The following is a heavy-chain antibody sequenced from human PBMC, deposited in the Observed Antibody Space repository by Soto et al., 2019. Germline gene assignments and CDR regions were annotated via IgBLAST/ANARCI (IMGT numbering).Heavy chain of an antibody. CDR1: GVTFSDYD. J-gene: IGHJ4*02. Sequence: QVQLVESGGGLVKPGGSLRLSCAASGVTFSDYDMSWIRQAPGKGLEWVSYISRSSSYTNYADSVKGRFTISRDNAKNSLYLQMNSLRAEDTAVYYCARLYSSSWSLDYWGQGTLDTVSS. V-gene: IGHV3-11*05. CDR3: ARLYSSSWSLDY. CDR2: ISRSSSYT. D-gene: IGHD6-13*01.